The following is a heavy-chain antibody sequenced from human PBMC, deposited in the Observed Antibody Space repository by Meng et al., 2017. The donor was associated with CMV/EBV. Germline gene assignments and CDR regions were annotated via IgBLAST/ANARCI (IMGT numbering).Heavy chain of an antibody. Sequence: SETLSLTCTVSGGSISSYYWSWIRQPPGKGLEWIGYIYYSGSTNYNPSLKSRVTISVDTSKSQFSLKLSSVTAADTAVYYCARVYRNWFDPWGQGTLVTVSS. J-gene: IGHJ5*02. CDR1: GGSISSYY. V-gene: IGHV4-59*01. CDR3: ARVYRNWFDP. D-gene: IGHD3-16*02. CDR2: IYYSGST.